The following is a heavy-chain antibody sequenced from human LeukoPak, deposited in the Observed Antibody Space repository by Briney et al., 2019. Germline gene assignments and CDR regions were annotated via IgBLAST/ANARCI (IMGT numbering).Heavy chain of an antibody. CDR2: IHSSGAT. CDR3: ASPPSLGY. D-gene: IGHD6-13*01. J-gene: IGHJ4*02. V-gene: IGHV3-53*01. Sequence: GGSLRLSCAASGFTGSNNYVSWVRQAPGMGLEWVSAIHSSGATCYADSVKGRFTISRDNAKNSLYLQMNTLRAEDTAVYYCASPPSLGYWGQGTLVTVSS. CDR1: GFTGSNNY.